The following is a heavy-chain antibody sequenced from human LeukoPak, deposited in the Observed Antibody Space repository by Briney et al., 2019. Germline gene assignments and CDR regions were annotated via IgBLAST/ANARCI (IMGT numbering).Heavy chain of an antibody. D-gene: IGHD3-22*01. CDR1: GFTFSSYG. J-gene: IGHJ4*02. CDR2: IRYDGSNK. CDR3: AKEAVVMSYYFDY. V-gene: IGHV3-30*02. Sequence: GGSLRLSCLASGFTFSSYGMHWVRQAPGKGLEWVAFIRYDGSNKYYADSVKGRFTISRDNSKNTLYLQMNSLRAEDTAVYYCAKEAVVMSYYFDYWGQGTLVTVSS.